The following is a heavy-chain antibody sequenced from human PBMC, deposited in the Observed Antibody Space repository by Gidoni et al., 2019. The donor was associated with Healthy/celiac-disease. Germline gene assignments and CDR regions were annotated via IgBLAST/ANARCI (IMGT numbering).Heavy chain of an antibody. V-gene: IGHV3-30-3*01. D-gene: IGHD6-13*01. CDR2: ISYDGSTK. Sequence: QVQLVESGGGVVQPGKSLRLSCAASGSPFSNYAMQWVRQAPGKGLEWVSVISYDGSTKYYADSVKGRFTISRDNSKNTRYLQMNSLRAEDTAVYYCARDRGGAVAGNFDYWGQGTLVTVSS. J-gene: IGHJ4*02. CDR3: ARDRGGAVAGNFDY. CDR1: GSPFSNYA.